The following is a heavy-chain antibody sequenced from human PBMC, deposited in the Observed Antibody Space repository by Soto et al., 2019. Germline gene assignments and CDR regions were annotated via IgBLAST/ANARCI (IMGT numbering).Heavy chain of an antibody. CDR2: ISSSSSTI. J-gene: IGHJ6*02. V-gene: IGHV3-48*01. Sequence: GGSLRLSCAASGFTFSSYSMNWVRQAPGKGLEWVSYISSSSSTIYYADSVKGRFTNSRDNAKNSLYLQINSLRAEDTAVYYCARDPSYYGDYGMDVWGQGTTVTVSS. D-gene: IGHD4-17*01. CDR1: GFTFSSYS. CDR3: ARDPSYYGDYGMDV.